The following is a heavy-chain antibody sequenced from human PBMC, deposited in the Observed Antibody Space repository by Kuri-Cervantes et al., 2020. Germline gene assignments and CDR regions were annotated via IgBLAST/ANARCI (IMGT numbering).Heavy chain of an antibody. J-gene: IGHJ4*02. V-gene: IGHV3-7*01. CDR2: IKQDGTEK. Sequence: GESLKISCAASGLTFSNYWMSWVRQAPGKGLEWVSNIKQDGTEKYYVDSVRGRFTVSRDNAKNSLYLQMNSLRDEDTAVYYCARGNRHFYDSSGLNFDYWGQGTLVTVSS. D-gene: IGHD3-22*01. CDR3: ARGNRHFYDSSGLNFDY. CDR1: GLTFSNYW.